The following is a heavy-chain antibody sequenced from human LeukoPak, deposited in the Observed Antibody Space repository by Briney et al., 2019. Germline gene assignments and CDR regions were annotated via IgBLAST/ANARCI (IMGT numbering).Heavy chain of an antibody. V-gene: IGHV3-30*18. CDR2: ISYDGSNK. CDR3: AKPWSSGWYSDY. J-gene: IGHJ4*02. Sequence: PGGSLRLSCAASGFTFSSYGMHWVRQAPGKGLEWVAVISYDGSNKYYADSVKGRFTISRDNSKNTLYLQMNSLRAEDTAAYYCAKPWSSGWYSDYWGQGTLVTVSS. CDR1: GFTFSSYG. D-gene: IGHD6-19*01.